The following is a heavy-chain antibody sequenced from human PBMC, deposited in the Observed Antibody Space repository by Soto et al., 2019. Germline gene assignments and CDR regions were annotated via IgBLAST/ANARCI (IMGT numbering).Heavy chain of an antibody. J-gene: IGHJ6*02. V-gene: IGHV4-61*01. CDR3: ARDVLSPGEWFPYYYGMDV. CDR1: GGSVSSGSYY. CDR2: IYYSGST. Sequence: QVQLQESGPGLVKPSETLSLTCTVSGGSVSSGSYYWSWIRQPPGKGLEWIGYIYYSGSTNYNPTLQGRVPLSRATSKTQFSPKLSYVTAADTAVYYWARDVLSPGEWFPYYYGMDVWGQGTTVTVSS. D-gene: IGHD3-3*01.